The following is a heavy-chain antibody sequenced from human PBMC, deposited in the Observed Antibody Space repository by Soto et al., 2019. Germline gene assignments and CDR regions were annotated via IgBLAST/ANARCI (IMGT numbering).Heavy chain of an antibody. CDR1: GYTFTSYD. J-gene: IGHJ3*02. CDR3: ARAYCSGGSCVLIDAFDI. D-gene: IGHD2-15*01. V-gene: IGHV1-8*01. CDR2: MNPNSGNT. Sequence: ASVKVSCKASGYTFTSYDINWVRQATGQGLEWMGWMNPNSGNTGYAQKFQGRVTMTGNTSIGTAYMELGSLGSEDTAVYYCARAYCSGGSCVLIDAFDIWGQGTMVTVSS.